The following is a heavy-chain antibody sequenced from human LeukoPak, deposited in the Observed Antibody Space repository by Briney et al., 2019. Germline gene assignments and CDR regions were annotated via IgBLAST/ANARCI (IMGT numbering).Heavy chain of an antibody. CDR1: GFTFSSYA. V-gene: IGHV3-23*01. J-gene: IGHJ4*02. CDR3: ARDQLGAVLYFDY. Sequence: GGSLRLSCAASGFTFSSYAMTWVRQAPGKGLEWVSSISSSSSYIYYADSVKGRFTISRDNSKNTLYLQINSLRVEDTAVYYCARDQLGAVLYFDYWGQGALVTVSS. D-gene: IGHD1-1*01. CDR2: ISSSSSYI.